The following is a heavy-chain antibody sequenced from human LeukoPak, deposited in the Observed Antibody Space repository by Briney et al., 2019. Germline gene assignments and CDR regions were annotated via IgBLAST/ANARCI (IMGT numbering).Heavy chain of an antibody. CDR2: IRSKANSYAT. J-gene: IGHJ6*03. Sequence: GGSLRLSCAASGFTFSGSAMHWVRQASGKGLEWVGRIRSKANSYATAYAASVKGRFTISRDDSKNTAYLQMISLKTEDTAVYYCTRLGYCSSTSCYQNYYMDVWGKGTTVTVSS. CDR1: GFTFSGSA. CDR3: TRLGYCSSTSCYQNYYMDV. D-gene: IGHD2-2*01. V-gene: IGHV3-73*01.